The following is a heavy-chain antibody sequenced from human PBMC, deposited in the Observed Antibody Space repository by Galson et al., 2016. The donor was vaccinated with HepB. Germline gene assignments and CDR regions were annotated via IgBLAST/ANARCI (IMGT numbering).Heavy chain of an antibody. V-gene: IGHV1-46*02. CDR1: GYTFNTYN. CDR2: IKPSGGNT. J-gene: IGHJ4*02. CDR3: ARELDHSFYFDY. Sequence: SVKVSCKASGYTFNTYNMHWVRQAPGQGLEWMGIIKPSGGNTIYAQKFQDRITMTRDTSTSTVYMELISLRPEDTAAYYCARELDHSFYFDYWGQGTLLTVSS. D-gene: IGHD1-14*01.